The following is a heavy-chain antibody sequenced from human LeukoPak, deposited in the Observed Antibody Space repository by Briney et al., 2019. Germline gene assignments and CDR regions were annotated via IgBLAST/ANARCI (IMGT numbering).Heavy chain of an antibody. V-gene: IGHV4-61*02. Sequence: PSQTLSLTCTVSGGSISSGSYYWTWIRQPAGKGLEWIGRIYTSGSTNYNPSLKSRVTISVDTSKNQFSLKLSSVTAADTAVYYCARVSMAGKGPPGDYWGQGTLVTVSS. CDR1: GGSISSGSYY. J-gene: IGHJ4*02. CDR2: IYTSGST. D-gene: IGHD6-19*01. CDR3: ARVSMAGKGPPGDY.